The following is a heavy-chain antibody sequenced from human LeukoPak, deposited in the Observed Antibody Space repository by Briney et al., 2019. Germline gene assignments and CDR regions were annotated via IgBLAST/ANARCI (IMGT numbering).Heavy chain of an antibody. CDR2: INHSGST. CDR1: GGSFSGYY. V-gene: IGHV4-34*01. J-gene: IGHJ4*02. D-gene: IGHD2-21*02. CDR3: ARLVVTADPRVDY. Sequence: SETLFLTCAVYGGSFSGYYWSWIRQPPGKGLEWIGEINHSGSTNHNPSLKSRVTISVDTSKNQFSLKLSSVTAADTAVYYCARLVVTADPRVDYWGQGTLVTVSS.